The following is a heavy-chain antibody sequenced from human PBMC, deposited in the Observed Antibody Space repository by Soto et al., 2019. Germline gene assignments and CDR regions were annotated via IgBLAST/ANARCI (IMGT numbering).Heavy chain of an antibody. CDR1: VYTFTSYD. CDR2: MNPNSGNT. V-gene: IGHV1-8*01. Sequence: ASVKVSCQASVYTFTSYDINWVRQATGQGGEWVGWMNPNSGNTGYAQQFQGRGTMTRSTAIRKAYMDQSSLRPEDTAVYYCARKGATNCSGGSCNGDDAFDTWGQETMVTVSS. J-gene: IGHJ3*02. CDR3: ARKGATNCSGGSCNGDDAFDT. D-gene: IGHD2-15*01.